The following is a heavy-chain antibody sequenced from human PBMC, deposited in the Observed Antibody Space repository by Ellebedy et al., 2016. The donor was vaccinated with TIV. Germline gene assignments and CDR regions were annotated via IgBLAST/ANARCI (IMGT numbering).Heavy chain of an antibody. CDR1: GYTFSRYN. CDR2: INTGRGDT. Sequence: ASVKVSXXAAGYTFSRYNLHWVRQAPGQKLEWMGWINTGRGDTKYSQNFQGRVAFSTNTSASTAYMEVTSVTIEDTAIYYCVRDSSLAPYFYYGVDVWGQGTTVTVSS. V-gene: IGHV1-3*04. CDR3: VRDSSLAPYFYYGVDV. D-gene: IGHD2-15*01. J-gene: IGHJ6*02.